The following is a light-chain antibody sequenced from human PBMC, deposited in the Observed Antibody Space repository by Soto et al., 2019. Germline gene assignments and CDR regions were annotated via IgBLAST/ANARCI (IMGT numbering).Light chain of an antibody. CDR1: SGNIVSNY. J-gene: IGLJ2*01. Sequence: NFMLSQPHSVSESPGKTVTISCTRSSGNIVSNYVQWYQQRPGRSPTTVIYEDDDRPCGVPDRFSGSIDTSFNSASLTISGLKTEDEADYFCQSYDADILIFGGGTKLTVL. V-gene: IGLV6-57*01. CDR3: QSYDADILI. CDR2: EDD.